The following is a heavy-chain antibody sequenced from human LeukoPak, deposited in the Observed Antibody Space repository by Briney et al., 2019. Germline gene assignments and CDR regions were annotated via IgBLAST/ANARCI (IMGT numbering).Heavy chain of an antibody. J-gene: IGHJ3*02. Sequence: GASVKVSCKASGYTFTTYYIHWVRQAPGQGLEWMGVIDPTSGKTNYAQKFQGRVTMKRDTSTSTIYLELTSLRSDDAAFYYCARDLRTVTVAGLGVFDIWGQGTIVSVSS. V-gene: IGHV1-46*01. CDR2: IDPTSGKT. CDR3: ARDLRTVTVAGLGVFDI. CDR1: GYTFTTYY. D-gene: IGHD6-19*01.